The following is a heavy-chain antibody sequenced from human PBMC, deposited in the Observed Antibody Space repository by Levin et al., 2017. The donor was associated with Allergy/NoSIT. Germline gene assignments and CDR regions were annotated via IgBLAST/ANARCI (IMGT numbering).Heavy chain of an antibody. CDR3: KIVVVVAATPLDY. CDR1: GFTFSGSA. J-gene: IGHJ4*02. D-gene: IGHD2-15*01. V-gene: IGHV3-73*01. Sequence: PGGSLRLSCAASGFTFSGSAMHWVRQASGKGLEWVGRIRSKANSYATAYAASVKGRFTISRDDSKNTAYLQMNSLKTEDTAVYYCKIVVVVAATPLDYWGQGTLVTVSS. CDR2: IRSKANSYAT.